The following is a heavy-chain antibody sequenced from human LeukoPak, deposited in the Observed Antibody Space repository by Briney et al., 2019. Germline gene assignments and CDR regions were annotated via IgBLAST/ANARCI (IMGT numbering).Heavy chain of an antibody. Sequence: ASVKVSCKASGYTFTSYAMHWVRQAPGQRLEWMGWINAGNGNTKYSQKFQGRVTITRDTFASTAYMELSSLRSEDTAVYYCARDPSIAVAGTGWFDPWGQGTLVTVSS. V-gene: IGHV1-3*01. CDR3: ARDPSIAVAGTGWFDP. CDR2: INAGNGNT. J-gene: IGHJ5*02. D-gene: IGHD6-19*01. CDR1: GYTFTSYA.